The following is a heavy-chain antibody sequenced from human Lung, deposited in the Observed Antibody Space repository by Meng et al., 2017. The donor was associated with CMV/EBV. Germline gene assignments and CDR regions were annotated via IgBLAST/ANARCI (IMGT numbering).Heavy chain of an antibody. CDR1: GFTFRSLW. CDR2: INQDGTEK. CDR3: ASGRGYSA. D-gene: IGHD4-11*01. J-gene: IGHJ5*02. V-gene: IGHV3-7*01. Sequence: ETLSLTCAASGFTFRSLWMSWVRRAPGKGLEWVANINQDGTEKHYVDSVRGRFTISRDNAKNSLCLQMSSLTVEDTAVYYCASGRGYSAWGQGTLVTVSS.